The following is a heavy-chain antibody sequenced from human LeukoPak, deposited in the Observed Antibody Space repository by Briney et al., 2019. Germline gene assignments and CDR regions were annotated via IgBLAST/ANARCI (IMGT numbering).Heavy chain of an antibody. CDR3: ARAFTVTRSREGVLFDY. CDR2: IYYSGST. D-gene: IGHD4-11*01. V-gene: IGHV4-31*11. Sequence: PSETLSLTRAVYGGSFSGYYWSWIRQHPGKGLEWIGYIYYSGSTYYNPSLKSRVTISVDTSKNQFSLKLSSVTAADTAVYYCARAFTVTRSREGVLFDYWGQGTLVTVSS. CDR1: GGSFSGYY. J-gene: IGHJ4*02.